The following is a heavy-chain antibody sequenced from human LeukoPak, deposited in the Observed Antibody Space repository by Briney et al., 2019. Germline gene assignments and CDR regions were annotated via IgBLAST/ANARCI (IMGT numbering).Heavy chain of an antibody. CDR2: ISGSGGST. CDR1: GFTFSSYG. J-gene: IGHJ4*02. CDR3: AAARWRGGVATILPRY. Sequence: PGGSLRLSCAASGFTFSSYGMSWVRQAPGKGLEWVSAISGSGGSTYYADSVKGRFTISRDNSKNTLYLQMNSLRAEDTAVYYCAAARWRGGVATILPRYWGQGTLVTVSS. D-gene: IGHD5-12*01. V-gene: IGHV3-23*01.